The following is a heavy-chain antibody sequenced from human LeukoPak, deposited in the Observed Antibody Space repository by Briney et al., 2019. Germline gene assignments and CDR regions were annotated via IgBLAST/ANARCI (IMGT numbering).Heavy chain of an antibody. Sequence: GGSLRLSCAASGFSFSNHGIHWVRQAPGKGLEWVSGISGSGGSTYYADSVKGRFTISRDNSKNTLYLQMNSLRAEDTAVYYCAKDQDSGDILTGFIVSRWYPYFDYWGQGTLVTVSS. CDR3: AKDQDSGDILTGFIVSRWYPYFDY. CDR1: GFSFSNHG. CDR2: ISGSGGST. V-gene: IGHV3-23*01. D-gene: IGHD3-9*01. J-gene: IGHJ4*02.